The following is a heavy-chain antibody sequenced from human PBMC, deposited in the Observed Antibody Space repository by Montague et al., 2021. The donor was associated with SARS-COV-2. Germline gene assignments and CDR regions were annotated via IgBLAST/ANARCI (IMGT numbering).Heavy chain of an antibody. CDR1: GFTFSSYA. Sequence: SLSLSFSASGFTFSSYAMHWVRQAPGKGLEWVAVISYDGSNKYYADSVKGRFTISRDNSKNTLYLQMNSPRAEDTAVYYCARARFDSSPYYYYGMDVWGQGTTVTVSS. D-gene: IGHD3-10*01. CDR3: ARARFDSSPYYYYGMDV. V-gene: IGHV3-30-3*01. J-gene: IGHJ6*02. CDR2: ISYDGSNK.